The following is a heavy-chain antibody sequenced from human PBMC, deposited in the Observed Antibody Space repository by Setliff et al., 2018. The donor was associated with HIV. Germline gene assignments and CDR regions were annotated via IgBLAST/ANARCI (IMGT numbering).Heavy chain of an antibody. Sequence: SETLSLTCSVSGGSISSADYYWSWIRQQPGKGLEWIGYIYYTGSTKYNPSLKSRVTISVDTSKTQFSLRLGSVTAADTAVYYCASGLFYDYWGQGALVTVSS. CDR2: IYYTGST. J-gene: IGHJ4*02. V-gene: IGHV4-30-4*08. CDR1: GGSISSADYY. CDR3: ASGLFYDY. D-gene: IGHD2-21*01.